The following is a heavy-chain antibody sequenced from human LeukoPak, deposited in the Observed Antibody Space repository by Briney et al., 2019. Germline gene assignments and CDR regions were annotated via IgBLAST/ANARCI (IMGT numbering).Heavy chain of an antibody. CDR1: CS. CDR3: AREGYDSSGYYLDY. Sequence: CSMNWVRQAPGKGLEWVSSISSSSSYICYADSVKSRFTISRDNAKNSLYLQMNSLRAEDTAVYYCAREGYDSSGYYLDYWGQGTLVTVSS. V-gene: IGHV3-21*01. D-gene: IGHD3-22*01. CDR2: ISSSSSYI. J-gene: IGHJ4*02.